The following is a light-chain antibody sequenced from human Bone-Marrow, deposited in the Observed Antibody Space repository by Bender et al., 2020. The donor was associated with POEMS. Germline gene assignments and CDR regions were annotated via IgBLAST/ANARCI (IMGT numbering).Light chain of an antibody. J-gene: IGLJ1*01. CDR3: SSYTSSSTDV. CDR1: SSDVGSYKF. V-gene: IGLV2-14*03. Sequence: QSALTQPASVSGSPGQSITISCTGTSSDVGSYKFVSSYQQYPGKAPKLIISDVSRRPSGVSNRFSGSKSGNTASLTISGLQAEDEADYYCSSYTSSSTDVFGTGTKVTVL. CDR2: DVS.